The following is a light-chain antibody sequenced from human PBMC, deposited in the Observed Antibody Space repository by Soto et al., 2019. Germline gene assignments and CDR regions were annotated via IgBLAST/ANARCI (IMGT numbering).Light chain of an antibody. J-gene: IGKJ1*01. CDR3: QQYGSSSWT. CDR2: GTS. Sequence: EIVLTQSPGTLSLSPGERATLSCRASQSVSSSYLAWYQKKPGQAPRLLIYGTSSRATAIPDRFSGSWSGTDFTLTISRLEPEDFAVYYCQQYGSSSWTFGQGTKVEIK. CDR1: QSVSSSY. V-gene: IGKV3-20*01.